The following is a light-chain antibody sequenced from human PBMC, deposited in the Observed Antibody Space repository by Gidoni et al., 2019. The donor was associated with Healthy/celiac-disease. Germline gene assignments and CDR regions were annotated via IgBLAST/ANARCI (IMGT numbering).Light chain of an antibody. CDR3: CSYAGSCVV. Sequence: QSDLTQPASVSGSPGQSITISCTGTSSDVWSYHLVSWYQPHPGKAPKLMIYEGSKRPSGVSNRFSGSKSGNTASLTISGLQAEDEADYYCCSYAGSCVVFGGGTKLTVL. CDR2: EGS. CDR1: SSDVWSYHL. V-gene: IGLV2-23*01. J-gene: IGLJ2*01.